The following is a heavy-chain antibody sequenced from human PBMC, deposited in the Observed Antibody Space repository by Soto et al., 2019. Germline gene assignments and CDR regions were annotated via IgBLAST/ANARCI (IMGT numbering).Heavy chain of an antibody. CDR2: IYYSGST. V-gene: IGHV4-31*03. Sequence: SETLSLTCTVSGGSITSGGYYWTWIRQHPGKGLEWIGYIYYSGSTSYYSSLKSRVTMSVDTSKNQFSLNLSSVTAADTAVYYCARSGPYDFWSGNNWFDPWGQGTLVTVSS. CDR1: GGSITSGGYY. D-gene: IGHD3-3*01. J-gene: IGHJ5*02. CDR3: ARSGPYDFWSGNNWFDP.